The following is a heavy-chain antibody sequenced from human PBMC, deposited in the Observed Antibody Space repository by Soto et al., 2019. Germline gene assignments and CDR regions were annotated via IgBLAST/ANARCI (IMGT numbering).Heavy chain of an antibody. CDR2: IRGSGSDI. D-gene: IGHD3-10*01. CDR3: AGDVHYYGSDY. J-gene: IGHJ4*02. Sequence: QVLLVESGGGLVKPGGSRRLACATSGFTFSDHYMTWIRQAPGKGLEWISYIRGSGSDIYYADSVKGRFTVSRDNAKNAVYLQMSSLRAEETAVYDCAGDVHYYGSDYWGQGTLVTVSS. V-gene: IGHV3-11*01. CDR1: GFTFSDHY.